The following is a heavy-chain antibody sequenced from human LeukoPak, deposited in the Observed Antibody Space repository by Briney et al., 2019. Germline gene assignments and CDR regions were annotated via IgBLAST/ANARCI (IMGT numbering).Heavy chain of an antibody. CDR1: GYTLTELS. D-gene: IGHD5-18*01. CDR2: FDPEDGET. V-gene: IGHV1-24*01. J-gene: IGHJ6*03. CDR3: ATMDTAMVPLAYYYYYMDV. Sequence: ASVKVSCKVSGYTLTELSIHWVRQAPGKGLEWMGGFDPEDGETIYTQKFQGRVTMTEDTSTDTAYMELSSLRSEDTAVYYCATMDTAMVPLAYYYYYMDVWGKGTTVTISS.